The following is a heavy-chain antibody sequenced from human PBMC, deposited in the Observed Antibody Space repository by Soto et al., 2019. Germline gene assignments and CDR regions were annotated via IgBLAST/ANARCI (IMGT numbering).Heavy chain of an antibody. D-gene: IGHD3-22*01. Sequence: SVKVSCKASGGTFSSYAISWVRQAPGQGLEWMGGIIPIFGTANYAQKFQGRVTITADESTSTAYMELSSLRSEDTAVYYCARGTPTYYDSSGYYLDYYYGMDVWGQGTTVTVS. V-gene: IGHV1-69*13. CDR3: ARGTPTYYDSSGYYLDYYYGMDV. J-gene: IGHJ6*02. CDR1: GGTFSSYA. CDR2: IIPIFGTA.